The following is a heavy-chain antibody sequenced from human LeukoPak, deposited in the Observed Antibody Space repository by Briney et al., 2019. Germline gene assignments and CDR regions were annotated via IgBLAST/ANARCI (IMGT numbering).Heavy chain of an antibody. CDR1: GFTFSNAW. CDR3: TTRFTVVTPYLDY. Sequence: GSLRLSCAASGFTFSNAWMSWVRQAPGKGLEWVGRIKSKTDGGTTDYAAPVKGRFTISRDDSKNTLYLQMNSLKTEDTAVYYCTTRFTVVTPYLDYWGQGTLVTVSS. D-gene: IGHD4-23*01. V-gene: IGHV3-15*01. J-gene: IGHJ4*02. CDR2: IKSKTDGGTT.